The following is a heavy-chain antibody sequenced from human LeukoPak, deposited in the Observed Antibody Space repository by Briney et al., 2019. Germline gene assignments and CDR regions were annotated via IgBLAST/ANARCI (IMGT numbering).Heavy chain of an antibody. Sequence: ASVKVSCKASGYTFTSYDINWVRQATGQGLEWMGWMNPNSGNTGYAQKFQGRVTMTRNTSISTAYMELSSLRSEDTAVYYCARDLLYYDILTGYPLYYYYGMDVWGQGTTVTVSS. CDR1: GYTFTSYD. V-gene: IGHV1-8*01. CDR2: MNPNSGNT. J-gene: IGHJ6*02. D-gene: IGHD3-9*01. CDR3: ARDLLYYDILTGYPLYYYYGMDV.